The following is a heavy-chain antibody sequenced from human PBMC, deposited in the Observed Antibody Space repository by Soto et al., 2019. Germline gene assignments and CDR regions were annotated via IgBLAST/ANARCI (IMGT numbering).Heavy chain of an antibody. V-gene: IGHV1-69*02. CDR1: GGTFSSYT. D-gene: IGHD2-21*02. J-gene: IGHJ4*02. CDR3: ARVCGGDCYSSLVSDY. Sequence: SVKVSCKASGGTFSSYTISWVRQAPGQGLEWMGRIIPILGIANYAQKFQGRVTITADKSTSTAYMELSSLRSEDTAVYYCARVCGGDCYSSLVSDYWGQGTLVTVS. CDR2: IIPILGIA.